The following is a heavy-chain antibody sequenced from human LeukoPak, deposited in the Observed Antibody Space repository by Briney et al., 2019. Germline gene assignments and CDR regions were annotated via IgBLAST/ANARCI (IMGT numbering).Heavy chain of an antibody. CDR3: ARHAEYNSGWHFYLDH. CDR2: VHNVGST. Sequence: SETLSLTCTVSGVSTTNGIYYWAWIRQSPGKGLEWIGSVHNVGSTYYNLSLRSRVSMSIDTSKNQFSLRLNSVTAADTAVYYCARHAEYNSGWHFYLDHWGQGILVPVSS. V-gene: IGHV4-39*01. CDR1: GVSTTNGIYY. J-gene: IGHJ4*02. D-gene: IGHD6-19*01.